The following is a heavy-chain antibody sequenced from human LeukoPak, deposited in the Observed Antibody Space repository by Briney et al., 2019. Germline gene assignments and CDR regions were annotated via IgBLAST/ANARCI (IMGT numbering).Heavy chain of an antibody. D-gene: IGHD6-13*01. V-gene: IGHV3-23*01. CDR3: AKEVAAVGTPNFDY. Sequence: AGGSLRLSCATSGFTFRSYAMSWVRQAPGKGLEWVAGVSGGDSATFCGDSVKGRFTISRDNSRNTVYLQMNSLSVEDSAIYYCAKEVAAVGTPNFDYWGQGALVTVSS. CDR1: GFTFRSYA. J-gene: IGHJ4*02. CDR2: VSGGDSAT.